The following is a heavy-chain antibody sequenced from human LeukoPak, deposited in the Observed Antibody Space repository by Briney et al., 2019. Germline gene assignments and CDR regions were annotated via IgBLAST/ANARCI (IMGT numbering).Heavy chain of an antibody. CDR3: VCLGLGGLSLD. CDR1: RFTFSTYS. D-gene: IGHD3-16*01. Sequence: GGSLRLSCAASRFTFSTYSMNWVRQAPGKGLEWVSSISSGSSYIYYADSVKGRFTISRDNAKNSLYLQMNSLRVEDTAVYYCVCLGLGGLSLDWGQGTLVTVSS. J-gene: IGHJ4*02. CDR2: ISSGSSYI. V-gene: IGHV3-21*01.